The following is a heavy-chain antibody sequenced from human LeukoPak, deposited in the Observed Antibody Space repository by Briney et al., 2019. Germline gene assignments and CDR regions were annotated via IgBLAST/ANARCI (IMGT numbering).Heavy chain of an antibody. D-gene: IGHD6-13*01. CDR2: IKPDGTTK. J-gene: IGHJ4*02. CDR3: ARSIPYGTTWYGRSDY. CDR1: GFPFSSYS. V-gene: IGHV3-7*03. Sequence: GGSLRLSCAASGFPFSSYSMAWVRQAPGKGLEWVTNIKPDGTTKFYVDSVKGRFTISRDNALNSLYLQMNSLRAEDTAIYYCARSIPYGTTWYGRSDYWGQGTLVTVSS.